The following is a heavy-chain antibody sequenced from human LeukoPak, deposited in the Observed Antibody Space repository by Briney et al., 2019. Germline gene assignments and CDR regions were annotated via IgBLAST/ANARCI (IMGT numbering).Heavy chain of an antibody. Sequence: GGSLRLSCEASGFTFSSYPMDWVRQAPGKGLERVAIISDDGANRYYADSVKGRFTISRDDSNNTVYLQMNSLRVDDTAIYFCARGKFFDIWGQGTMVTVSS. V-gene: IGHV3-30-3*01. J-gene: IGHJ3*02. CDR1: GFTFSSYP. CDR2: ISDDGANR. CDR3: ARGKFFDI.